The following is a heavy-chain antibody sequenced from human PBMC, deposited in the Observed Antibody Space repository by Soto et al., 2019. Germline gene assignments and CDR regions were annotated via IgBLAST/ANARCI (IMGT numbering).Heavy chain of an antibody. D-gene: IGHD2-2*01. Sequence: TLSLTCTVSGGSINSDYWGWFRQPPRKGLEWIGYISYNGNTNYNPSLKSRVTISVAPSKNQFSLRLMSVSAADTAVYYCTRTFCSANTCYDIFDVWGQGTMVTVSS. J-gene: IGHJ3*01. CDR3: TRTFCSANTCYDIFDV. CDR2: ISYNGNT. CDR1: GGSINSDY. V-gene: IGHV4-59*01.